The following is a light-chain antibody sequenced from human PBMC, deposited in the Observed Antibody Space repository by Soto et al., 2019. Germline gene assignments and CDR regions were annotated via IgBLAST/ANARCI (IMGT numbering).Light chain of an antibody. J-gene: IGLJ1*01. Sequence: QSALTQPASVSGSPGQSITISCTGTSSDVGAYNYVSWYQQHPDKAPKVIIFDVSNRPSGVSNRFSGSKSGNTASLTISGLQAEDEADYYCSSYRSSTLVFGTGTKVTVL. CDR1: SSDVGAYNY. CDR2: DVS. V-gene: IGLV2-14*03. CDR3: SSYRSSTLV.